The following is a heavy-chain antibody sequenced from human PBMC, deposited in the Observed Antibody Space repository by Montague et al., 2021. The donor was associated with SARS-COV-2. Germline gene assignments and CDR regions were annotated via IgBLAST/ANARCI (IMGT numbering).Heavy chain of an antibody. J-gene: IGHJ5*02. CDR1: AGSISAHY. CDR3: ARAVSVRSAVSWFDP. Sequence: SETLSLTCSVSAGSISAHYLAWIRQPPGKGLEWIAYIYYSGGALYNPSLQSRVTMSVDTSNNQFSLNLTSVTPADTAVYYCARAVSVRSAVSWFDPWGQGALVTVSS. V-gene: IGHV4-59*11. CDR2: IYYSGGA. D-gene: IGHD3-10*01.